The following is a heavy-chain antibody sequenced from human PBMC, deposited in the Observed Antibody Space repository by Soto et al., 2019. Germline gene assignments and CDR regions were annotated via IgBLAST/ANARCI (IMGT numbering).Heavy chain of an antibody. J-gene: IGHJ4*02. D-gene: IGHD2-2*01. CDR3: KRDKLGGTRGYFDY. Sequence: GGSLRLSCAASGFTFSDYSMNWVRQAPGKGLEWVSYITSSSSTIYYADSVKGRFTISRDNARNSLYLQMSSLRAEDTAMYYCKRDKLGGTRGYFDYWGQGALVTVSS. CDR2: ITSSSSTI. CDR1: GFTFSDYS. V-gene: IGHV3-48*01.